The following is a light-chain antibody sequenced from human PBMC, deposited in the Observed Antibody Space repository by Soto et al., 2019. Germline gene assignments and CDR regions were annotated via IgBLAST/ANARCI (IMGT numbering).Light chain of an antibody. V-gene: IGLV1-51*01. CDR3: GSWDSSLSAYV. CDR2: DDN. J-gene: IGLJ1*01. Sequence: QSVLTQPPSVSAAPGKKVTISCSGSSSNIGGNSVSWYQQLPGTAPKLLIYDDNKRPSGIPDRFSGSKSGTSATLGITGFXTGDEADYYCGSWDSSLSAYVFGTGTKVTLL. CDR1: SSNIGGNS.